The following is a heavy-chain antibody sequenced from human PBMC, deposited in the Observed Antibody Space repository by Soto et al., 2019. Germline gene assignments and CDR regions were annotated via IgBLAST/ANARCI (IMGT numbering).Heavy chain of an antibody. J-gene: IGHJ6*02. CDR2: ISGYNGNT. V-gene: IGHV1-18*01. CDR1: GYTFSNYG. D-gene: IGHD5-18*01. CDR3: ARDPGFGFGYSYAFAMDV. Sequence: QVQLVQSGAEVKKPGASVKVSCKASGYTFSNYGISWVRQGPGLGLEWMGWISGYNGNTHYEEKVQDRIKMTTDTSTSTTYLELRSLRSDDTAVYFCARDPGFGFGYSYAFAMDVWGQGTTVTVSS.